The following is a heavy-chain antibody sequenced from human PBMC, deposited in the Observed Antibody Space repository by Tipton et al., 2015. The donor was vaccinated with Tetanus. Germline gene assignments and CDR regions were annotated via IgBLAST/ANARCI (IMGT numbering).Heavy chain of an antibody. CDR1: GDSVSSGGYD. J-gene: IGHJ4*02. CDR3: ARIVRMGDFSFFDS. V-gene: IGHV4-61*08. D-gene: IGHD3-16*01. Sequence: TLSLTCTVSGDSVSSGGYDWGSIRQSPGKGLELIGYISNTGSNSYNPSLQSRVSMSVDTSKNQFSLKLSSVTAADTAVYYCARIVRMGDFSFFDSWGLGTLVTVSS. CDR2: ISNTGSN.